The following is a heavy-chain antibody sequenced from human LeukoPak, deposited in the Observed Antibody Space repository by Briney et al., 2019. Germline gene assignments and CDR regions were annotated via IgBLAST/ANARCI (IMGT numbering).Heavy chain of an antibody. J-gene: IGHJ4*02. CDR1: GFTFHDYA. Sequence: GGSLRLSCAASGFTFHDYAMQGVRHTPGKGLEWVSLITRDGRSTYHADSVKGRFTISRDNSKNSLYLQMNSLRAEDTAVYYCARDLYSSSPSFDYWGQGTLVTVSS. CDR2: ITRDGRST. D-gene: IGHD6-6*01. V-gene: IGHV3-43*02. CDR3: ARDLYSSSPSFDY.